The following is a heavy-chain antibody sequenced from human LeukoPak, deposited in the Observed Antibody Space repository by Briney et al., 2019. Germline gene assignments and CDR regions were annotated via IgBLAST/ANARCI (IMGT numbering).Heavy chain of an antibody. J-gene: IGHJ4*02. V-gene: IGHV1-2*02. CDR3: ARTDNKYDIRLLFN. Sequence: GASVKVSCKASGCTFTDYYIHWVRQAPGHGLEWMGWVNPHSGGTNFAQRFRGRVTLTRDTSVTTAYMELNRLESDDTAIYYCARTDNKYDIRLLFNWGQGTQIIVSS. CDR1: GCTFTDYY. D-gene: IGHD2-15*01. CDR2: VNPHSGGT.